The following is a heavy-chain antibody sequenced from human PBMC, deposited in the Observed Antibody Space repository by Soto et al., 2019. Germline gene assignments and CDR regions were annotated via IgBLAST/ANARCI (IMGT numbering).Heavy chain of an antibody. D-gene: IGHD3-16*01. CDR3: ARGRHDYIWGSYPRAFDI. V-gene: IGHV3-7*01. CDR1: GFTFSSYW. CDR2: IKQDGSEK. Sequence: GGSLRLSCAASGFTFSSYWMSWVRQAPGKGLEWVANIKQDGSEKYYVDSVKGRFTISRDNAKNSLYLQMNSLRAEDTAVYYCARGRHDYIWGSYPRAFDIWGQGTMVTVSS. J-gene: IGHJ3*02.